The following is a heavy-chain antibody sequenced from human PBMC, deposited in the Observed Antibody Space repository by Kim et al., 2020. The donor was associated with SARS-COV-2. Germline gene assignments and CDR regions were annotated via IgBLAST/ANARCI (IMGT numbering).Heavy chain of an antibody. CDR2: INHSGST. CDR1: GGSFSGYY. V-gene: IGHV4-34*01. J-gene: IGHJ5*02. CDR3: AMRLSGYVTNWFDP. Sequence: SETLSLTCAVYGGSFSGYYWSWIRQPPGKGLEWIGEINHSGSTNYNPSLKSRVTISVDTSKNQFSLKLSSVTAADTAVYYCAMRLSGYVTNWFDPWGQGTLVTVSS. D-gene: IGHD5-12*01.